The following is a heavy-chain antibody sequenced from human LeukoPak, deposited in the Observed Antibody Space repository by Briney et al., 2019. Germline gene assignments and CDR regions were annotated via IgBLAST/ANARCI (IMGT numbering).Heavy chain of an antibody. CDR1: GYSFTSYW. CDR3: ATCAANYWYFHL. CDR2: IYPGDSDT. V-gene: IGHV5-51*01. D-gene: IGHD2-15*01. J-gene: IGHJ2*01. Sequence: GESLKISCKGSGYSFTSYWIAWVRQMPGKGLEWMGIIYPGDSDTRYNPSFQGQVTISGDKSISTAYLQWSSLKASDTAIYYCATCAANYWYFHLWGRGTLVTVSS.